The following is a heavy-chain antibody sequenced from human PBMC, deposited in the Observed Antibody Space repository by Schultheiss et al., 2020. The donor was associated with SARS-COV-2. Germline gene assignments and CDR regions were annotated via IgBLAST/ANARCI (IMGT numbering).Heavy chain of an antibody. V-gene: IGHV3-23*01. D-gene: IGHD3-16*01. CDR1: GFTFSSYG. Sequence: GESLKISCAASGFTFSSYGMHWVRQAPGKGLEWVSAISGSGGSTYYADSVKGRFTISRDNSKNTLYLQMNSLRAEDTAVYYCARDGDGMDVWGQGTTVTVSS. CDR3: ARDGDGMDV. CDR2: ISGSGGST. J-gene: IGHJ6*02.